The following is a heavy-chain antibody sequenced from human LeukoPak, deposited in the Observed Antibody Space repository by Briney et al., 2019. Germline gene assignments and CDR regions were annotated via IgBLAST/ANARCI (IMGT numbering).Heavy chain of an antibody. J-gene: IGHJ4*02. D-gene: IGHD3-9*01. CDR2: IYKTGAT. V-gene: IGHV3-53*01. CDR3: ARGDILSTYYDQPFLDS. CDR1: GFTVRSYF. Sequence: PGGSLRLSCVASGFTVRSYFMTWVRQAPGKGLEWVSIIYKTGATYYADSVKGRFTISRDNSKNTLYLQMNSLRAEDTAIYYCARGDILSTYYDQPFLDSWGQGTLVTVSS.